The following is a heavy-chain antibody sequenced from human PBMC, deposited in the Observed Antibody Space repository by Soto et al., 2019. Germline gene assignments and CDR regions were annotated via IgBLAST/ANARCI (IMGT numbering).Heavy chain of an antibody. CDR3: ARHVRGRNSNAYNWFDP. D-gene: IGHD1-26*01. Sequence: QVQLQESGPGLVKPSETLSLTCTVSGGSISSYYWSWIRQPPGKGLEWIGYIHYSGITNYNPSLRSRVTKSVDTTQNQYSVRLSSVTPADTAVYYCARHVRGRNSNAYNWFDPWGQGSLVTVSS. J-gene: IGHJ5*02. CDR1: GGSISSYY. CDR2: IHYSGIT. V-gene: IGHV4-59*08.